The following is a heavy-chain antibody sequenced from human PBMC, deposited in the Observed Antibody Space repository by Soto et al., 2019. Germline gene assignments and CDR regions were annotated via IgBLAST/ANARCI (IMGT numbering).Heavy chain of an antibody. CDR2: ISGSGSTI. Sequence: PGGSLRLSCEATRFTFSSHEMNWIRHTPGKRLEWIGKISGSGSTINYAVSVKGRFTISRDNVQRTLHLQMDSLRVEDTGVYYCARGGVYWGRGTLVTVSS. D-gene: IGHD2-8*01. V-gene: IGHV3-48*03. CDR1: RFTFSSHE. J-gene: IGHJ1*01. CDR3: ARGGVY.